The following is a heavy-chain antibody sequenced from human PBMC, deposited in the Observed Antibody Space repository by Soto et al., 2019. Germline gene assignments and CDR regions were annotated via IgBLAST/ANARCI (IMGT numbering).Heavy chain of an antibody. CDR2: TSHDGVT. D-gene: IGHD4-17*01. J-gene: IGHJ6*02. V-gene: IGHV4-4*02. Sequence: SETLSLTCAVSSGSIDNVYWWSWVRQSPGKGLEWIGETSHDGVTNYNPSLEGRVTISIDKSKNQFYLDLNSVTAADTAVYYWARLMTTVTPNTRSVYGMYVWGQGTRVTFSS. CDR3: ARLMTTVTPNTRSVYGMYV. CDR1: SGSIDNVYW.